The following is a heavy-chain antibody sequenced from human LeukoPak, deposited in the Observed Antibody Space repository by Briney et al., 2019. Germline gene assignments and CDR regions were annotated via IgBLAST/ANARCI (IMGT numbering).Heavy chain of an antibody. J-gene: IGHJ5*02. CDR2: IYYSGST. CDR1: GDSISTSSYY. V-gene: IGHV4-39*07. Sequence: PSETLSLTCSVSGDSISTSSYYWGWIRQPPGKGLEWIGTIYYSGSTYYNPSLTSRVTISVDTSKNQFSLKLISVTAADTAVYYCARSPQGTATTANWLDPWGQGTLVTVSS. D-gene: IGHD4-17*01. CDR3: ARSPQGTATTANWLDP.